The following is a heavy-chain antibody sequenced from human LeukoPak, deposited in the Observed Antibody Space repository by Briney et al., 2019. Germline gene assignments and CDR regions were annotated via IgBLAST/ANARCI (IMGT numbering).Heavy chain of an antibody. Sequence: SETLSLTCAVYGGSFSSYCWSWIRQPPGKGLEWIGEINHSGSTNYNPSLKSRVTISVDTSKNQFSLKLNSVTAADTAVYYCARHYGPWGQGTLVTVSS. V-gene: IGHV4-34*01. CDR2: INHSGST. CDR1: GGSFSSYC. J-gene: IGHJ5*02. D-gene: IGHD3-16*01. CDR3: ARHYGP.